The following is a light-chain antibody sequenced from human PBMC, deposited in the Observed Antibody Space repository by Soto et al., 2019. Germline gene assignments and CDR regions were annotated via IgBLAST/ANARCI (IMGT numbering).Light chain of an antibody. Sequence: DIQMTQSPSSLSASXXXXXXXXXXXSQSISSYLNWYQQKPGKAPKLLIYAASSLQSGVPSRFSGSGSGTDFTLTISRLEPEDFAVYYCQQYGNSPGFTFGPGTKVDIK. V-gene: IGKV1-39*01. CDR2: AAS. J-gene: IGKJ3*01. CDR3: QQYGNSPGFT. CDR1: QSISSY.